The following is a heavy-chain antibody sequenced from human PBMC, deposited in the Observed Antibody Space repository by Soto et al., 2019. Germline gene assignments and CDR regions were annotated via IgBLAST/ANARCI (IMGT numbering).Heavy chain of an antibody. D-gene: IGHD2-2*03. V-gene: IGHV3-30*03. CDR2: ISHDGTDQ. CDR1: GFSFSRNG. Sequence: QVRLEESGGGVVQPGRSLRLSCAASGFSFSRNGMHWVRQTPEKGLEWVAVISHDGTDQRYADSVRGRFSISRDDSKNTVFVQMNSLRPDDTAVYFCARDGYCGTEKCYSGLPDYWGQGTLVTVSS. CDR3: ARDGYCGTEKCYSGLPDY. J-gene: IGHJ4*02.